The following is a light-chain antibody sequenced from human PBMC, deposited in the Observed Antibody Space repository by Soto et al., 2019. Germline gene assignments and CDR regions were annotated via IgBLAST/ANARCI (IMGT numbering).Light chain of an antibody. CDR1: SSDVGGYNF. J-gene: IGLJ3*02. CDR2: KVS. V-gene: IGLV2-8*01. Sequence: QSALTQPPSASGTPGQTVTISCPGTSSDVGGYNFSSWYQQHPAQPPKLIIYKVSKRPSGVPDLFSGSRSCNTASLTVSGLQAEDESDYFCSSYARSTNLVFGGGTKLTVL. CDR3: SSYARSTNLV.